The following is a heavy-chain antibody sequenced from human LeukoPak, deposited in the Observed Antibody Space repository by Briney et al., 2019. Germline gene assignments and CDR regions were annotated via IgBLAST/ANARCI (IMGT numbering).Heavy chain of an antibody. V-gene: IGHV3-7*01. D-gene: IGHD3-10*01. CDR2: IKQDGSEK. J-gene: IGHJ3*02. CDR3: ARDNEEWFGEFNDAFEI. CDR1: GFTFSSYW. Sequence: GGSLRLSCAASGFTFSSYWMSWVRQAPGKGLEWVANIKQDGSEKYYVDSVKGRFTISRDNAKNSLYLQMNSLRAEDTAVYYCARDNEEWFGEFNDAFEIWGQGTMVTVSS.